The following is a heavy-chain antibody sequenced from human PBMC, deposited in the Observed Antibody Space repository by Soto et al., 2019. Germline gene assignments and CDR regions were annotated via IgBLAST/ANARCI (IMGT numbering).Heavy chain of an antibody. CDR2: ISYDGSKK. D-gene: IGHD6-19*01. CDR3: AEDQSRRAVAGPLDS. Sequence: QVQLVESGGGVVQPGRSLRLSCAASGFTFSSYVMHWLRQAPGKGLVRVAIISYDGSKKYYADSVKGRFTSSRDNSKNMLYLQMNSLRAEDTAVYYWAEDQSRRAVAGPLDSWGQGNLLTVAS. V-gene: IGHV3-30*18. CDR1: GFTFSSYV. J-gene: IGHJ4*02.